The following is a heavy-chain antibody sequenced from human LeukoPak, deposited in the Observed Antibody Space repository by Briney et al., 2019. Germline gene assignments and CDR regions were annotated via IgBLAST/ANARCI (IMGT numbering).Heavy chain of an antibody. CDR2: INPNSGGT. Sequence: GASVKVSCKASGYTFTGYYMHWVRQAPGQGLEWMGWINPNSGGTNYAQDFQGRVTLTRDTSISTAYMELSRLRSDDTAMYYCARNLWFGESTDAFNIWGQGTMVTVSS. CDR1: GYTFTGYY. V-gene: IGHV1-2*02. D-gene: IGHD3-10*01. J-gene: IGHJ3*02. CDR3: ARNLWFGESTDAFNI.